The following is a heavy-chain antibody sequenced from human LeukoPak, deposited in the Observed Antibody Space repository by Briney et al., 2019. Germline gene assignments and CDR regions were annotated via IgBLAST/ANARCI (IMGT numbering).Heavy chain of an antibody. CDR1: GFTFSGYY. V-gene: IGHV3-11*04. CDR3: ARAEMATTDFDI. Sequence: TPGGSLRLSCAASGFTFSGYYMSWIRQAPGKGLEWVSYISSSGNIMDNADSVKGRFTISRDNAKKSLYLQMNNLRAEDTAVYYCARAEMATTDFDIWGQGTMVTVSS. D-gene: IGHD1-1*01. J-gene: IGHJ3*02. CDR2: ISSSGNIM.